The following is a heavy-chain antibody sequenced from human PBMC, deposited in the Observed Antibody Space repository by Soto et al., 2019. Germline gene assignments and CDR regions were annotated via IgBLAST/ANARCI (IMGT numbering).Heavy chain of an antibody. CDR1: GFSLTSGGYY. D-gene: IGHD6-13*01. V-gene: IGHV4-31*03. CDR2: IYYSGTV. Sequence: QVQLQESGPGLVKPSQTLSLTCTVSGFSLTSGGYYWSWIRQHPGKGLEWIGYIYYSGTVYYSPSLRSRIAISVDTSKNQVSLKLTSVTAADTAVYYCARAGVGPSRSWAGYYFDLWGRGTLVTVSS. CDR3: ARAGVGPSRSWAGYYFDL. J-gene: IGHJ2*01.